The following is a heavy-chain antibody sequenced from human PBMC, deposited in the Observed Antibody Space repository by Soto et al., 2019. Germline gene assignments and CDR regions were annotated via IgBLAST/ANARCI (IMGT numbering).Heavy chain of an antibody. CDR1: GFTVSSNY. CDR3: ARETFSYSSGGYYFDY. CDR2: IYSGGST. D-gene: IGHD6-19*01. V-gene: IGHV3-66*01. Sequence: EVPLVESGGGLVQPGGSLRLSCAASGFTVSSNYMSWVRQAPGKGLEWVSVIYSGGSTYYADSVKGRFTISRDNSKNTLYLQMNSLRAEDTAVYYCARETFSYSSGGYYFDYWGQGTLVTVSS. J-gene: IGHJ4*02.